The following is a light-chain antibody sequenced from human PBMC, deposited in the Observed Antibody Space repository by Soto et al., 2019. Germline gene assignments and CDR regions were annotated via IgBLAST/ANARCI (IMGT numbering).Light chain of an antibody. Sequence: QSVLTQPPSASGSPGQSVTISCTGTSSGVGGYNYVSWYQQHPGKVPKLMIYEVTKRPSGVPDRFSGSKSGDTASLTVSGLQAEDEADYYCSSYAGSNNYVFGTGTKVTVL. CDR3: SSYAGSNNYV. V-gene: IGLV2-8*01. CDR1: SSGVGGYNY. CDR2: EVT. J-gene: IGLJ1*01.